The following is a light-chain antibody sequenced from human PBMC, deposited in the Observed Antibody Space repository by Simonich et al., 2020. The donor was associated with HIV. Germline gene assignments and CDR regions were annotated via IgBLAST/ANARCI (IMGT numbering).Light chain of an antibody. Sequence: QSALTQPASVSGSPGQSITISCTGTSSDVGSYNLVSWSQQHPGKAPKIMIYEGSKRPSGVSNRFSGSKSGNTASLTISGLQAEDEADYYCCSYAGSSTWVFGGGTKLTVL. V-gene: IGLV2-23*01. CDR2: EGS. CDR1: SSDVGSYNL. CDR3: CSYAGSSTWV. J-gene: IGLJ2*01.